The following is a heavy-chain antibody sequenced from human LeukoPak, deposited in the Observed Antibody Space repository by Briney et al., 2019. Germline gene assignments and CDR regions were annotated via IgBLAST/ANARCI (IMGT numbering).Heavy chain of an antibody. CDR1: GFTFSSYA. CDR2: ISYDGSSK. V-gene: IGHV3-30*04. Sequence: GRSLRLSCATSGFTFSSYAMHWVRQAPGKGLEWVAVISYDGSSKYYADSVKGRFTISRDNSKNTLYLQMNSLRAEDTAVYYCARDEGYCSGGSCYFQYYFDYWGQGTLVTVSS. J-gene: IGHJ4*02. CDR3: ARDEGYCSGGSCYFQYYFDY. D-gene: IGHD2-15*01.